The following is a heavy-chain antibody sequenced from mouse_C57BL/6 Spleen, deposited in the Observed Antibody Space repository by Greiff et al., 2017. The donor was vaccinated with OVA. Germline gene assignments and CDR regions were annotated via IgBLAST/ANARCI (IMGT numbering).Heavy chain of an antibody. CDR3: TRDGGTTEWYFDV. Sequence: EVKLMESGEGLVKPGGSLKLSCAASGFTFSSYAMSWVRQTPEKRLEWVAYISSGGDYIYYADTVKGRFTISRDNARNTLYLQMSSLKSEDTAMYYCTRDGGTTEWYFDVWGTGTTVTVSS. CDR1: GFTFSSYA. J-gene: IGHJ1*03. CDR2: ISSGGDYI. V-gene: IGHV5-9-1*02. D-gene: IGHD1-1*01.